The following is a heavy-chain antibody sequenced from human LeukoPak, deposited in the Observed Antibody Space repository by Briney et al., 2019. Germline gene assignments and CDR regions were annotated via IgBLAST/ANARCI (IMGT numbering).Heavy chain of an antibody. CDR1: GYIFTTYW. CDR3: ARRFSTTDPFDY. V-gene: IGHV5-51*01. Sequence: GESLKISCKGSGYIFTTYWIGWVRQMPEKGLEWMGIIYPGDSDARYSPSFQGQVTISAGKSISTAYLQWSSLKASDTAMYYCARRFSTTDPFDYWGQGTLVTVSS. D-gene: IGHD4-17*01. CDR2: IYPGDSDA. J-gene: IGHJ4*02.